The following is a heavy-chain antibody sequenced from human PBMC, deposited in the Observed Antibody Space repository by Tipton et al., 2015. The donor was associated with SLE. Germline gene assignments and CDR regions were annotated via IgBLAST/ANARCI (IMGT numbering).Heavy chain of an antibody. V-gene: IGHV3-7*03. CDR3: VRGKLTDFGVFNS. Sequence: GSLRLSCAASGFTFSSYWMSWVRQAPGKGLEWVANIKQDGSEKYYVDSVKGRFTISRDNAKNSLYLHMNSLRAEDTAVYYCVRGKLTDFGVFNSWGQGTLVTVSS. J-gene: IGHJ4*02. CDR1: GFTFSSYW. D-gene: IGHD3-16*01. CDR2: IKQDGSEK.